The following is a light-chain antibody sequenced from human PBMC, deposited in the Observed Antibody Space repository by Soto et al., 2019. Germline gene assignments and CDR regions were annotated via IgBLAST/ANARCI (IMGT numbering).Light chain of an antibody. Sequence: DIQMTQSPSSLSASVGDRVTITCQASQDISIYLNWYQHKSGKAPRLLIYDASNLETGVPSRFSGSGSGTDFTFTISSLQPEDIVTYYCQQYDNLFTFGPGTKVDIK. V-gene: IGKV1-33*01. CDR2: DAS. J-gene: IGKJ3*01. CDR3: QQYDNLFT. CDR1: QDISIY.